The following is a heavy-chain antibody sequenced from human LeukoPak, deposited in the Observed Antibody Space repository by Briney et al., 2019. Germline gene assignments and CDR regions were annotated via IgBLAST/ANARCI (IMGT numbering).Heavy chain of an antibody. J-gene: IGHJ4*02. D-gene: IGHD6-13*01. CDR3: ARGSDIAAAMGGGFDY. Sequence: ASVEVSCKASGYTFTSYYMHWVRQAPGQGLEWMGIINPSGGSTSYAQKFQGRVTMTRDTSTSTVYMELSSLRSGDTAVYYCARGSDIAAAMGGGFDYWGQGTLVTVSS. CDR1: GYTFTSYY. V-gene: IGHV1-46*01. CDR2: INPSGGST.